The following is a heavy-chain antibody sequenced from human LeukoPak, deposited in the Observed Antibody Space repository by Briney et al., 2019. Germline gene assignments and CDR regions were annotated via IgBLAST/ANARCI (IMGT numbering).Heavy chain of an antibody. CDR1: GYTFTSYY. J-gene: IGHJ4*02. CDR2: INPSVGST. Sequence: VSLRVSCKASGYTFTSYYMHWVRQAPGQGLEWMGIINPSVGSTSYAQKFQSTVTMTRDTSTRTVCMELSSLRAEDTAVYYCARDPFGIAAAGPDYWGQGTLVTVSS. D-gene: IGHD6-13*01. V-gene: IGHV1-46*01. CDR3: ARDPFGIAAAGPDY.